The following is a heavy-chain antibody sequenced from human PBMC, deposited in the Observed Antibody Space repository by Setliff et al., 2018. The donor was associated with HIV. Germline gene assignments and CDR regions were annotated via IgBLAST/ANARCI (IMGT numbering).Heavy chain of an antibody. CDR3: TREGRGDPAMATTRIDF. V-gene: IGHV4-39*02. CDR1: GASISGGSSF. CDR2: IYYTGFA. J-gene: IGHJ4*02. Sequence: SETLSLTCSVSGASISGGSSFWGWIRQTPGKGLEWIGNIYYTGFAYYNPSLESRVTISLDTSKTHFSLNLTSVTDADTAVYFCTREGRGDPAMATTRIDFWGQGKLVTVSS. D-gene: IGHD1-1*01.